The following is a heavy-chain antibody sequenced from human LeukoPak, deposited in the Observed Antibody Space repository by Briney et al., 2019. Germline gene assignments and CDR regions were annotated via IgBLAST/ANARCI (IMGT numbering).Heavy chain of an antibody. CDR2: ISSSGSTI. V-gene: IGHV3-11*01. D-gene: IGHD6-13*01. CDR1: GFTFSDYY. Sequence: GGSLRLSCAASGFTFSDYYMSWIRQAPGKGLEWVSYISSSGSTIYYADSVKGRFTISRDNAKNSLYLQMHSLRAEDTAVYYCAKDRPYISSWYGCSTPWGQGTLVTVSS. J-gene: IGHJ5*02. CDR3: AKDRPYISSWYGCSTP.